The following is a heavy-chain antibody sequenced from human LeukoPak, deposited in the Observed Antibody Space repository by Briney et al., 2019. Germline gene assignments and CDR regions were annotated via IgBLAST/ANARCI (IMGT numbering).Heavy chain of an antibody. CDR2: FDPGDGET. CDR3: ATIILGYCSGGSCYSGSPRWFDP. J-gene: IGHJ5*02. CDR1: GYTLTELS. D-gene: IGHD2-15*01. Sequence: RASVKVSCKVSGYTLTELSMHWVRQAPGKGLEWMGGFDPGDGETIYAQKFQGRVTMTEGTSTDTAYMELSSLRSEDTAVYYCATIILGYCSGGSCYSGSPRWFDPWGQGTLVTVSS. V-gene: IGHV1-24*01.